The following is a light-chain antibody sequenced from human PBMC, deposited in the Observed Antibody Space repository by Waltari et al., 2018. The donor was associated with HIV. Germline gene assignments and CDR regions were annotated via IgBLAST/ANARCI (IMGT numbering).Light chain of an antibody. J-gene: IGLJ1*01. Sequence: QSALTPPRSVSGSPAQTVTISCTGSSRDVGGYNYDSWYQQHPGKAPKLMIYDVSKRPSGVPDRFSGSKSGNTASLTISGLQAEDEADYYCCSYAGSYTFYVFGTGTKVTVL. CDR2: DVS. CDR1: SRDVGGYNY. V-gene: IGLV2-11*01. CDR3: CSYAGSYTFYV.